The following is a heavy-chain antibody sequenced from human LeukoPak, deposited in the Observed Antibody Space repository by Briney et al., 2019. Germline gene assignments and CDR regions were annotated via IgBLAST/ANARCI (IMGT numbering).Heavy chain of an antibody. Sequence: SQTLSLTCAISGDSVSSNGASWNWIRQSPSRGLEWLGRTYYRSQQWHSDYAPSVKGRITLNPDTSKNQFSLQLNSVTPECTAFYYCGRETDFGVVTNWGQGTLVTVPS. D-gene: IGHD3-3*01. V-gene: IGHV6-1*01. J-gene: IGHJ4*02. CDR2: TYYRSQQWHS. CDR3: GRETDFGVVTN. CDR1: GDSVSSNGAS.